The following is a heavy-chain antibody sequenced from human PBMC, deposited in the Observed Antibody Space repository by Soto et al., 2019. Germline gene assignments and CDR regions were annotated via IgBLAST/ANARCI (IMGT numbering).Heavy chain of an antibody. J-gene: IGHJ6*02. Sequence: EVQLVESGGNLVQPGGSLRLSCAASGFTFSSYSMNWFRQAPGKGLEWVSYISSSSSTIYYADSVKGRFTISRDNAKNSLYLQMNSLRAEDTAVYYCAREDYYYDSSPKYGMDVWGQGTTVTVSS. V-gene: IGHV3-48*01. CDR3: AREDYYYDSSPKYGMDV. CDR2: ISSSSSTI. D-gene: IGHD3-22*01. CDR1: GFTFSSYS.